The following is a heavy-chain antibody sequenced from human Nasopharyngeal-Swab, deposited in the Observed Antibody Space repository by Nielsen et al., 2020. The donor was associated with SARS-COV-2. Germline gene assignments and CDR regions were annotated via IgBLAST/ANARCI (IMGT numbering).Heavy chain of an antibody. J-gene: IGHJ4*02. V-gene: IGHV3-9*01. CDR3: AKDMWPTVTTPDY. D-gene: IGHD4-17*01. CDR1: GFTFDDYA. Sequence: GGSLRLSCAASGFTFDDYAMHWVRQAPGKGLEWVSGISWNSGSIGYADSVKGRFTISRDNAKNSLYLQMHSLRAEDTALYYCAKDMWPTVTTPDYWGQGTLVTVSS. CDR2: ISWNSGSI.